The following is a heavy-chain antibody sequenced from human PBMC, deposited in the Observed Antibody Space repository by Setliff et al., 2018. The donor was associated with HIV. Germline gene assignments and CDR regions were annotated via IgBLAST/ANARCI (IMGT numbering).Heavy chain of an antibody. J-gene: IGHJ5*01. D-gene: IGHD3-3*01. CDR1: GGSLGNSNYY. V-gene: IGHV4-39*01. CDR2: MYYSGST. CDR3: GRLNLEHCVKRIDS. Sequence: SETLPLTCTVSGGSLGNSNYYWGWIRQPQGKGLEWIGSMYYSGSTSYNPSLRSRVTISVDTSKKKFSLKLSSVSAADTAVYYCGRLNLEHCVKRIDSWGQGTLVTVSS.